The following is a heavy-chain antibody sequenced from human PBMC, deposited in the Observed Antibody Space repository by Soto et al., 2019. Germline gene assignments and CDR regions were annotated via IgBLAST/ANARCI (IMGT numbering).Heavy chain of an antibody. CDR3: AASPYYYYGLDV. Sequence: TLHLTSTVSAGSLIPPAYPWSWIRQPPGKAPEWIGYVYHNGNAYPKPALKSRVTISLDGAKNQFSLKMTSVTAADTGLYFCAASPYYYYGLDVWVQGTTVT. CDR2: VYHNGNA. D-gene: IGHD3-10*01. J-gene: IGHJ6*02. CDR1: AGSLIPPAYP. V-gene: IGHV4-30-2*01.